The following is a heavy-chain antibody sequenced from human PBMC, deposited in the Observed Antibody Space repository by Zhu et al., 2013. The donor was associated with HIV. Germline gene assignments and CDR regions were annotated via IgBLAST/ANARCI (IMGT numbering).Heavy chain of an antibody. CDR2: IIPIFGSA. V-gene: IGHV1-69*01. CDR3: IRRAFLLRLGSWFDP. Sequence: QVQLVQSGAEVKKPGSSVKVSCKTSGGTFSNYTITWVRQAPGQGPEWMGGIIPIFGSANYAQRFQGRVTITADESTRTAYTGTEHPDDPEDTAVYYCIRRAFLLRLGSWFDPWGPREPRGHR. CDR1: GGTFSNYT. J-gene: IGHJ5*02. D-gene: IGHD5-12*01.